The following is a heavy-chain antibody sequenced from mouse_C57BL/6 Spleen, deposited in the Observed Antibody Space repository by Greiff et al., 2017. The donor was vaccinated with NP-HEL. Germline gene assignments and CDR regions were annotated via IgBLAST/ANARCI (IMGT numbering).Heavy chain of an antibody. D-gene: IGHD2-5*01. J-gene: IGHJ4*01. Sequence: EVQRVESGGGLVQPGGSLKLSCAASGFTFSDYYMYWVRQTPEKRLEWVAYISNGGGSTYYPDTVKGRFTISRDNAKNTLYLQMSRLKSEDTAMYYCARQDGYSNYYYAMDYWGQGTSVTVSS. CDR1: GFTFSDYY. CDR2: ISNGGGST. CDR3: ARQDGYSNYYYAMDY. V-gene: IGHV5-12*01.